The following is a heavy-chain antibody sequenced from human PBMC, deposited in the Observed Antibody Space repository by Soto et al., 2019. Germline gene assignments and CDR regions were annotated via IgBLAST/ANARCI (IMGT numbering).Heavy chain of an antibody. V-gene: IGHV3-30-3*01. D-gene: IGHD2-2*01. Sequence: GGSLRLSCAASGFTFSSYAMHWVRQAPGKGLEWVAVISYDGSNKYYADSVKGRFTISRDNSKNTLYLQMNSLRAEDTAVYYCASPTYGYQLLYYFDYWGQGTLVTVSS. CDR3: ASPTYGYQLLYYFDY. CDR2: ISYDGSNK. CDR1: GFTFSSYA. J-gene: IGHJ4*02.